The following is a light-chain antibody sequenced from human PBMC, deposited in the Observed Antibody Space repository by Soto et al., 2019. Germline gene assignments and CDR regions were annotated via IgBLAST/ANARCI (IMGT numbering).Light chain of an antibody. V-gene: IGKV2-30*01. J-gene: IGKJ1*01. CDR2: EVS. CDR1: QSLVYNDGNTY. Sequence: DDVMTQSPLSLPVTLGQPASISCRSSQSLVYNDGNTYLDWFQQRPGQSPRRLLYEVSNRDSGVPDRLSGSGSGTDLTLKISRVEAEDVVVYYCMPCTHWLGTFGQGTKVEIK. CDR3: MPCTHWLGT.